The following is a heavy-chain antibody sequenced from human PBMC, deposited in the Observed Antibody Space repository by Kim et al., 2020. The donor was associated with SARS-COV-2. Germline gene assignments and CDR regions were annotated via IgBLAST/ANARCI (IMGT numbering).Heavy chain of an antibody. D-gene: IGHD3-10*01. Sequence: ADAVRCRYTISRDNSKNTLFLQMDSLRVDDTAVYYCAKDLLYVPGRGYFDSWGQGVLVTVSS. CDR3: AKDLLYVPGRGYFDS. V-gene: IGHV3-23*01. J-gene: IGHJ4*02.